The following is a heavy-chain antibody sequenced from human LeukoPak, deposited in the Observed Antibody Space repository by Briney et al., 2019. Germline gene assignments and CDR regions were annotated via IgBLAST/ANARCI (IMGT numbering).Heavy chain of an antibody. CDR3: ARAPYCIGGSCRFDY. CDR1: GFTSSSDC. V-gene: IGHV3-7*03. J-gene: IGHJ4*02. CDR2: IKKDGREK. Sequence: PGGTLRLSCAVSGFTSSSDCMSCVRHAPRKGLGWVANIKKDGREKTYTDPAKGRFTISRDNAKNSLYLQMNSLRAEDTAVYYCARAPYCIGGSCRFDYWGQGTLVTVSS. D-gene: IGHD2-15*01.